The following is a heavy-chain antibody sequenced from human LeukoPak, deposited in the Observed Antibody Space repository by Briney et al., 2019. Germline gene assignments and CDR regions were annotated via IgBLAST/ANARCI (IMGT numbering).Heavy chain of an antibody. D-gene: IGHD6-6*01. Sequence: PGGSLRLSCAASGFTFSSYSMNWVRQAPGKGLEWVSSISSSSSYIYYADSVKGRFTISRENAKNSLYLQMNSLRAGDTAVYYCARAPPYSSASWGYYGMDVWGQGTTVTVSS. CDR2: ISSSSSYI. J-gene: IGHJ6*02. CDR1: GFTFSSYS. CDR3: ARAPPYSSASWGYYGMDV. V-gene: IGHV3-21*01.